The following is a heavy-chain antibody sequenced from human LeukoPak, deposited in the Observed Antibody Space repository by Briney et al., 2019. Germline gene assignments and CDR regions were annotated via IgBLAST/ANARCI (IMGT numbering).Heavy chain of an antibody. CDR3: ARHVLWWGIATYFDY. D-gene: IGHD6-13*01. V-gene: IGHV4-39*01. CDR2: IYYSGST. Sequence: SETLSLTCTVSGGSLSSSSYYWGWIRQPPGKGLEWIGSIYYSGSTYYNPSLKSRVTIYVDTSKNQFSLKLSSVTAADTAVYYCARHVLWWGIATYFDYWGQGTLVTVSS. J-gene: IGHJ4*02. CDR1: GGSLSSSSYY.